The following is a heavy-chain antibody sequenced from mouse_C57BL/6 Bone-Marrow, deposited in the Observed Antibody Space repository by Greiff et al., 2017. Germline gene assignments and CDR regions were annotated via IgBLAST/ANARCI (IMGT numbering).Heavy chain of an antibody. V-gene: IGHV1-59*01. J-gene: IGHJ4*01. CDR1: GYTFTSYW. CDR2: IDPSDSYT. CDR3: ARSYYGYDNYAMDY. Sequence: QVQLKQSGAELVRPGTSVKLSCKASGYTFTSYWMHWVKQRPGQGLEWIGVIDPSDSYTNYNQKFKGKATLTVDTSSSTAYMQLSSLTSEDSAVYYCARSYYGYDNYAMDYWGQGTSVTVSS. D-gene: IGHD2-2*01.